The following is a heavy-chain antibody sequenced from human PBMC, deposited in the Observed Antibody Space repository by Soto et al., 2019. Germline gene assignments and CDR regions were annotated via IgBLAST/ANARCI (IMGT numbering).Heavy chain of an antibody. Sequence: QVQLVESGGGVVQPGRSLRLSCAASGFTFSSYAMHWVRQAPGKGLEWVAVISYDGSNKYYADSVKGRFTISRDNSKNTLYLQMNSLRAEDAAVYYCASGYSYGHYACDIWGQGTMVTVSS. CDR2: ISYDGSNK. V-gene: IGHV3-30-3*01. CDR3: ASGYSYGHYACDI. D-gene: IGHD5-18*01. CDR1: GFTFSSYA. J-gene: IGHJ3*02.